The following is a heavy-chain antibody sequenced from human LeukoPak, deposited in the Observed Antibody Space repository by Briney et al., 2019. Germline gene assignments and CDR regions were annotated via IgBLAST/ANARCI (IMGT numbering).Heavy chain of an antibody. V-gene: IGHV3-21*04. CDR1: GFTFSSYS. Sequence: GGSLRLSCAASGFTFSSYSMNWVRQAPGKGLEWVSSISSSSSYIYYADSVKGRFTISRDNAKNSLYLQMNSLRAEDTAVYYCTGNYYGSGSYADFDYWGQGTLVTVS. CDR2: ISSSSSYI. J-gene: IGHJ4*02. CDR3: TGNYYGSGSYADFDY. D-gene: IGHD3-10*01.